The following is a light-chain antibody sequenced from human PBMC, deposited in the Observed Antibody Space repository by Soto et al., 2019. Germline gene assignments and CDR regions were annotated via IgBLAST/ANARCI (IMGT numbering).Light chain of an antibody. CDR1: QSVSRN. V-gene: IGKV3-11*01. CDR3: QQRSNWPKT. Sequence: IVMTQSPATLSVSAGERATLSCRASQSVSRNLAWYQQKPGQAPRLLIYDASNRATGIPARFSGTGSGTDFTLTLSRLQPEDFAVYDGQQRSNWPKTFCQGTKVDIK. J-gene: IGKJ1*01. CDR2: DAS.